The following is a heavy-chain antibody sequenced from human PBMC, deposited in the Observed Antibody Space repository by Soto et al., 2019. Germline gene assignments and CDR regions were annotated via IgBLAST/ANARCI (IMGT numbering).Heavy chain of an antibody. CDR1: GFTFSSYW. Sequence: PGGSLRLSCAASGFTFSSYWMSWVRQAPGKGLEWVANIKQDGSEKKYVDSVKGRFTISRDNAKNSLYLQMNSLRAEDTAVYYCASASWDSSGFYPYYFDYWGQGTLVTVSS. D-gene: IGHD3-22*01. V-gene: IGHV3-7*01. CDR3: ASASWDSSGFYPYYFDY. J-gene: IGHJ4*02. CDR2: IKQDGSEK.